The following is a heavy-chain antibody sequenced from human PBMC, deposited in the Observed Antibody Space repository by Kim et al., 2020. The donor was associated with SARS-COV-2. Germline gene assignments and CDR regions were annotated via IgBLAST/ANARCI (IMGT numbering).Heavy chain of an antibody. CDR2: ISYDGSNK. Sequence: GGSLRLSCAASGFTFSSYAMHWVRQAPGKGLEWVAVISYDGSNKYYADSVKGRFTISRDNSKNTLYLQMNSLRAEDTAVYYCARGPDGSGSYYGMDVWGQGTTVTVSS. CDR3: ARGPDGSGSYYGMDV. J-gene: IGHJ6*02. V-gene: IGHV3-30*04. D-gene: IGHD3-10*01. CDR1: GFTFSSYA.